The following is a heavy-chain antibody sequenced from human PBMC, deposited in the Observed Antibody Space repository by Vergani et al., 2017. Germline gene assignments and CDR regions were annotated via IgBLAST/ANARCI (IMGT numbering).Heavy chain of an antibody. CDR1: GYSFTSYW. Sequence: EVQLVQSGAEVKKPGESLRISCKGSGYSFTSYWISWVRQLPGKGLEWMGIILPGNSDTRYSPSFQGQVTISADKYITTAYLQWSSLKASDTAMYYCARRYCSSGICNIDYWGQGTLVTVSS. D-gene: IGHD2-15*01. V-gene: IGHV5-51*01. J-gene: IGHJ4*02. CDR3: ARRYCSSGICNIDY. CDR2: ILPGNSDT.